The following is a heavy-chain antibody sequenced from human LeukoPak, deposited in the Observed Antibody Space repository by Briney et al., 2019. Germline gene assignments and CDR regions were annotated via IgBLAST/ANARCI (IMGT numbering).Heavy chain of an antibody. CDR3: ARVRGAGPNRYFYGMDA. CDR1: GGTFSSYA. J-gene: IGHJ6*02. CDR2: IISIFGTA. Sequence: SVKVSCKASGGTFSSYAINWVRQAPGQGLEWMGGIISIFGTANYAQKFQGRVTITADESTSTGYMELSSLRSEDTAVYYCARVRGAGPNRYFYGMDAWGQGTTVTVSS. D-gene: IGHD3-10*01. V-gene: IGHV1-69*13.